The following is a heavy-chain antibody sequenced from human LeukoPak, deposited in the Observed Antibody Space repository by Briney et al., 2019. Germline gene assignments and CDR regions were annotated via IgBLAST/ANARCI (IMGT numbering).Heavy chain of an antibody. V-gene: IGHV1-8*01. CDR2: MNPTSGHT. CDR1: VYSFTSYD. D-gene: IGHD3-10*01. CDR3: ARSPVGVRKKHDF. Sequence: ASVKVSCKASVYSFTSYDINWVRQAPGQGLEWMGWMNPTSGHTGYAQNFQGRVTMTRDTSISTAYMELNSLTSEDTAVYYCARSPVGVRKKHDFWGQGTLVIVSS. J-gene: IGHJ4*02.